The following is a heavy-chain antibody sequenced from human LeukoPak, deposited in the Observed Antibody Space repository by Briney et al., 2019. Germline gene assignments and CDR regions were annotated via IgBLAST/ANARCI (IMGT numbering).Heavy chain of an antibody. CDR2: IKSKTDGETT. Sequence: PGGSLRLSCAASGFTFSSAWMSWVRQAPGKGLEWVGRIKSKTDGETTDNAAPVKGRFTISRDDSKNTLFLQMNSLKTEDTAVYYCTTVSPYYDSSAYSYWGQGTLVTVSS. CDR1: GFTFSSAW. J-gene: IGHJ4*02. V-gene: IGHV3-15*01. D-gene: IGHD3-22*01. CDR3: TTVSPYYDSSAYSY.